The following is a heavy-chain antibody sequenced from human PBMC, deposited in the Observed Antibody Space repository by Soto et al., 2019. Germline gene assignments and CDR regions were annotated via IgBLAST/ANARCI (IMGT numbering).Heavy chain of an antibody. CDR2: ISAYNGNT. CDR3: ARGGNYYDSSGRFDP. Sequence: ASVKVSCKASGYTFTSYGISWVRQAPGQGLEWMGWISAYNGNTNYAQKLQGRVTMTTDTSTSTAYMELRSLRSDDTAVYYCARGGNYYDSSGRFDPWGQGPLVTVSS. V-gene: IGHV1-18*01. D-gene: IGHD3-22*01. CDR1: GYTFTSYG. J-gene: IGHJ5*02.